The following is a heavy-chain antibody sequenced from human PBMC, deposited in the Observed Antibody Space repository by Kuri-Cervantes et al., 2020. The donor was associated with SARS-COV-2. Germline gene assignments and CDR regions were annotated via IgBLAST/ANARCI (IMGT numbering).Heavy chain of an antibody. CDR2: ISSSSSTI. CDR1: GFTFSSYS. Sequence: GESLKISCAASGFTFSSYSMNWVRQAPGKGLEWVSYISSSSSTIYYADSAKGRFTISRDNAKNSLYLQMNSLRAEDTAVYYCARDPGYDILTGYYFDAFDIWGQGTMVTVSS. V-gene: IGHV3-48*01. CDR3: ARDPGYDILTGYYFDAFDI. D-gene: IGHD3-9*01. J-gene: IGHJ3*02.